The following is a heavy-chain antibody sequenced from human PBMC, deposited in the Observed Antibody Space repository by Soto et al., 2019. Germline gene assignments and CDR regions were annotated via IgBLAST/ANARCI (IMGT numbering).Heavy chain of an antibody. CDR1: GFTFSSYA. J-gene: IGHJ3*02. V-gene: IGHV3-23*01. Sequence: AGGSLRLSCAASGFTFSSYAMSWVRQAPGKGLEWVSAISGSGGSTYCADSVKGRFTISRDNSKNTLYLQMNSLRAEDTAVYYCAKVGYYGSGSFDAFDIWGQGTMVTVSS. CDR3: AKVGYYGSGSFDAFDI. D-gene: IGHD3-10*01. CDR2: ISGSGGST.